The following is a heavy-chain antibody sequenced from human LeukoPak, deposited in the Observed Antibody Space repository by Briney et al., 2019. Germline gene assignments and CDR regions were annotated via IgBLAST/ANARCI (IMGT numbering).Heavy chain of an antibody. CDR3: AKHYGSNSMADY. D-gene: IGHD4-23*01. CDR1: GFTFDKYA. J-gene: IGHJ4*02. CDR2: FSGGGSSRT. V-gene: IGHV3-23*01. Sequence: GGSLRLSCAASGFTFDKYAMSWVRQAPGKGLEWVSLFSGGGSSRTYYADSVKGRFTISRDNSKNTLYLEMNSLRAEDTAVYYCAKHYGSNSMADYWGQGTLVTVSS.